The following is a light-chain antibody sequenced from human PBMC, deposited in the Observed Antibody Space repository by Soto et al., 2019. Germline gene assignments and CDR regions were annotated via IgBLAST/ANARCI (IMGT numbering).Light chain of an antibody. V-gene: IGLV2-14*01. J-gene: IGLJ3*02. CDR2: EVS. Sequence: SALTQPASVSGSPGQSITISCTGTSSDVGGYNYVSWYQQHPGKAPKLMIYEVSNRPSGVSNRFSGSKSGNTASLTISGLQAEDEADYYCSSYTSSSTPLVFGGGTQLTVL. CDR1: SSDVGGYNY. CDR3: SSYTSSSTPLV.